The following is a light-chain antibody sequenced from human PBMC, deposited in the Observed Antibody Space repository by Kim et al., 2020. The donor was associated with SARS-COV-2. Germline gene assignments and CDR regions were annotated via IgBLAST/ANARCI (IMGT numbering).Light chain of an antibody. Sequence: ASTGDRVTITCRASQGISSYLAWYQQKPGKAPKLLIYAASTLQSGVPSRFSGSGSGTDFTLTISCLQSEDFATYYCQQYYSYPFTFGGGTKVDIK. CDR2: AAS. V-gene: IGKV1-8*01. J-gene: IGKJ4*01. CDR1: QGISSY. CDR3: QQYYSYPFT.